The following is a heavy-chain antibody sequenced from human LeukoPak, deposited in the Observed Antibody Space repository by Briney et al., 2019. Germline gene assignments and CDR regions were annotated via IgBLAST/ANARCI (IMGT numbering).Heavy chain of an antibody. D-gene: IGHD1-26*01. CDR3: SRESGAFCPFGY. Sequence: GSLRLSCAASGFTFSSYAMSWVRQPPGQGLEWIGEISLTGETNYNPSLNGRVTMSLDESRNQLSLDLTSVTAADTAIYYCSRESGAFCPFGYWGQGTLVIVPT. CDR1: GFTFSSYAM. V-gene: IGHV4-4*02. J-gene: IGHJ4*02. CDR2: ISLTGET.